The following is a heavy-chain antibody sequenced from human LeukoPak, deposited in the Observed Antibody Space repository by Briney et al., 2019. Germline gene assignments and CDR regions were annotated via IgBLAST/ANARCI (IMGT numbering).Heavy chain of an antibody. J-gene: IGHJ6*03. CDR2: IIPIFGTA. V-gene: IGHV1-69*05. D-gene: IGHD5-18*01. Sequence: ASVKVSCKASGGTFSSYAISWVRQAPGQGLEWMGGIIPIFGTANYAQKFQGRVTITTDESTSTAYMELSSLRSEDTAVYYCARGRYSYGKVPSYYYMDVWGKGTTVTVSS. CDR3: ARGRYSYGKVPSYYYMDV. CDR1: GGTFSSYA.